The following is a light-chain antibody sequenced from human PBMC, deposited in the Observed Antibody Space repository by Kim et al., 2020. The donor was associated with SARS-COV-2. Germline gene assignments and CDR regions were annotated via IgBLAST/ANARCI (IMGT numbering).Light chain of an antibody. CDR1: QSVSSSY. CDR2: GAS. CDR3: QQYGSSPGT. V-gene: IGKV3-20*01. J-gene: IGKJ1*01. Sequence: SPGERAPLSCRASQSVSSSYLAWYQQKPGQAPRLLIYGASRRATGIPDRFSGSGSGTDFTLTISRLEPEDFAVYYCQQYGSSPGTFGQGTKVDIK.